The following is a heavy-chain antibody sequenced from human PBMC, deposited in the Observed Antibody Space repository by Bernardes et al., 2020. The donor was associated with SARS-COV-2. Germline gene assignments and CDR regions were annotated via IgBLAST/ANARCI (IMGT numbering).Heavy chain of an antibody. CDR3: ARDRSATPSYYYYGMDV. Sequence: GGSLRLSCAASGFTFSSYGMHWVRQAPGKGLEWVADIWDDGSNKYYADSVKGRFTISRDNSKNTLYLQMNSLRAEDTAVYYCARDRSATPSYYYYGMDVWGQGTTVTVSS. J-gene: IGHJ6*02. V-gene: IGHV3-33*01. CDR2: IWDDGSNK. D-gene: IGHD3-3*01. CDR1: GFTFSSYG.